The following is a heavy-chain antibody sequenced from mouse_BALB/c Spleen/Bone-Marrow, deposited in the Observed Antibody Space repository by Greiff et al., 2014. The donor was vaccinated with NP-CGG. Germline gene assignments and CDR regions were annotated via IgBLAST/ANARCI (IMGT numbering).Heavy chain of an antibody. CDR3: SQGYDWAMDY. D-gene: IGHD2-14*01. CDR2: IDPANGNT. Sequence: VQLQQSGAELVKPGASVKLSCTASGFNIKDTYIHWVKQRPEQGLEWIGRIDPANGNTKYDPKFQGKATITTDTSSNTAYLQLSSLTSEDTAVYYCSQGYDWAMDYWGQGTSVTDSS. V-gene: IGHV14-3*02. J-gene: IGHJ4*01. CDR1: GFNIKDTY.